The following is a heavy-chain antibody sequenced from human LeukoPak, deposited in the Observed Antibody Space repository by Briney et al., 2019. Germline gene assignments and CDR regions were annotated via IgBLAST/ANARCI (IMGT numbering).Heavy chain of an antibody. CDR3: AAGPITGDAFDI. D-gene: IGHD2-8*02. J-gene: IGHJ3*02. CDR2: FDPEDGET. V-gene: IGHV1-24*01. CDR1: GYTLTELS. Sequence: ASVKVSRKVSGYTLTELSMHWVRQAPGKGLEWMGGFDPEDGETIYAQKFQGRVTMTEDTSTDTAYMELGSLRSEDTAVYYCAAGPITGDAFDIWGQGTMVTVSS.